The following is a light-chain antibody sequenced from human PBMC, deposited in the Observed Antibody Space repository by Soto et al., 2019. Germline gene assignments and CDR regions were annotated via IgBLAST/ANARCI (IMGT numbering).Light chain of an antibody. V-gene: IGKV3-15*01. CDR1: QSVSSN. CDR2: ATS. CDR3: QQYNNWPMYT. Sequence: EIVMTQSPGTLSVSPGARATLFCRASQSVSSNLAWFQQKPGQAPRLLIYATSIRATGIPARFSGSGSGTEFTLTISSVQSEDFAVYYCQQYNNWPMYTFGQGTKLEIK. J-gene: IGKJ2*01.